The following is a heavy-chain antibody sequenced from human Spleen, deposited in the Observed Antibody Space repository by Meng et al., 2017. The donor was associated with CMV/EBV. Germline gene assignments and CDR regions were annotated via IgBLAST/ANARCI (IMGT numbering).Heavy chain of an antibody. J-gene: IGHJ3*02. D-gene: IGHD3-22*01. V-gene: IGHV3-74*01. Sequence: GESLKISCAASGFTFSNYWMHWVRQAPGKGLVWVSRINSDGSSTNYADSVKGRFTISRDNAKNTLYLQMNSLRAEDTAVYYCASRRYDSSGRRAFDIWGQRTMVTVSS. CDR3: ASRRYDSSGRRAFDI. CDR2: INSDGSST. CDR1: GFTFSNYW.